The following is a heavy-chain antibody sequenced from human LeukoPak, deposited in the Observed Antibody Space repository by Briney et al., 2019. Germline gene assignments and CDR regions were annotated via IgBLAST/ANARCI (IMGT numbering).Heavy chain of an antibody. CDR3: ARDPGYYSSGSYRAYYFDY. Sequence: ASVTVSCKASGYTFTSYSISWVRQAPGQGLEWMGWISAYNGNTDYAQKLQGRVTMTTDTSTSTAYMELTSLRSDDTAVYYCARDPGYYSSGSYRAYYFDYWGQGTLVTVSS. CDR2: ISAYNGNT. CDR1: GYTFTSYS. J-gene: IGHJ4*02. V-gene: IGHV1-18*01. D-gene: IGHD3-10*01.